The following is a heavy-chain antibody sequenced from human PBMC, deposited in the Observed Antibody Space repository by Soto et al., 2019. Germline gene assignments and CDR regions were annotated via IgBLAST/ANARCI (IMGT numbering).Heavy chain of an antibody. J-gene: IGHJ6*03. V-gene: IGHV4-34*01. CDR3: ARTTNYYYYMDV. Sequence: SETLSLTCAVYCGSFSGYYWSWIRQPPGKGLEWIGEINHSGSTNYNPSLKSRATISVETSKNQFSLKLSSVTAADTAVYYCARTTNYYYYMDVWGKCTTAPVSS. CDR2: INHSGST. CDR1: CGSFSGYY. D-gene: IGHD4-17*01.